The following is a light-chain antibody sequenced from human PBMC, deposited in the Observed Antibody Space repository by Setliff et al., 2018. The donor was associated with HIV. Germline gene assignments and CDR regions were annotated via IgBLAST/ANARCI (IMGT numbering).Light chain of an antibody. V-gene: IGLV2-23*02. CDR2: EVS. CDR1: SSDVGSYNL. J-gene: IGLJ1*01. Sequence: QSALAQPASVSGSPGQSVTIPCTGISSDVGSYNLVSWYRQYPGKAPKLMIYEVSKRPSGVSNRFSGSKSGNTASLTISGLQAEDGADYYCCSYAGSYVFGTGTKVTVL. CDR3: CSYAGSYV.